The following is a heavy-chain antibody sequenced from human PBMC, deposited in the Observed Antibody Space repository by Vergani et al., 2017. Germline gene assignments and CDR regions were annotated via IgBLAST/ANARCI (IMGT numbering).Heavy chain of an antibody. V-gene: IGHV4-39*01. Sequence: QLQLQESGPGLVKPSETLSLTCTVSGGSISSSSYYWGWIRQPPGKGLEWIGSIYYCGSTYYNPSLKSRVTISVDTSKNQFSLKLSSVTAADTAVYYCARTGDSSGWYGYFDYWGQGTLVTVSS. CDR1: GGSISSSSYY. CDR3: ARTGDSSGWYGYFDY. J-gene: IGHJ4*02. D-gene: IGHD6-19*01. CDR2: IYYCGST.